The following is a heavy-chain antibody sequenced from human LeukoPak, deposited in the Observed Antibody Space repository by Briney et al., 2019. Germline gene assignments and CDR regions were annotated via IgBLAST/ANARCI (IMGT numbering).Heavy chain of an antibody. V-gene: IGHV3-33*06. CDR1: GFTFSRHG. J-gene: IGHJ6*02. Sequence: GGSLRLSCAASGFTFSRHGMHWVRQAPGKGLEWVAVIWFDGSNKYYADSVKGRFTISRDNSKNTLFLQMNSLRAEDTAPYYCAKSVAIYFYYGLDVWGQGTTVAVSS. CDR2: IWFDGSNK. CDR3: AKSVAIYFYYGLDV. D-gene: IGHD3-3*01.